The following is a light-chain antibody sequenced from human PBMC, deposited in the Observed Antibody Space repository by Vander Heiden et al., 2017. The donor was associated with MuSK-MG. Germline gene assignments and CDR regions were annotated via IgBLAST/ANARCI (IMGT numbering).Light chain of an antibody. CDR2: GAS. CDR3: QQYNNWPLYT. J-gene: IGKJ2*01. CDR1: QSVSRN. V-gene: IGKV3-15*01. Sequence: EIVMTQSPATLSVYPGERATLSCRASQSVSRNLAWYQQKPGQAPRLLIYGASTRATGIPARFSGSGSGTEFTLTISSLQSEDFAVYYCQQYNNWPLYTFGQGTKLEIK.